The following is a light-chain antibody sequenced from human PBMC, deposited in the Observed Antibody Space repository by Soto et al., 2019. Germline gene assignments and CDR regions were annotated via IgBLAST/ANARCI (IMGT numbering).Light chain of an antibody. Sequence: RVTITCRASQTISNYLNWYQQKPGKAPKFLVYAASSLQSGVPSRFSGSGSGTDFTLTISSLQPEDFATYYCQQSYSTPLTFGGGTKVDIK. CDR2: AAS. CDR1: QTISNY. V-gene: IGKV1-39*01. CDR3: QQSYSTPLT. J-gene: IGKJ4*01.